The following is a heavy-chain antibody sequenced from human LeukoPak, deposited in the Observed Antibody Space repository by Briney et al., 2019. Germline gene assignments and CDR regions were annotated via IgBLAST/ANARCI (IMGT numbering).Heavy chain of an antibody. V-gene: IGHV3-11*04. D-gene: IGHD3-10*01. Sequence: GGSLRLSCEASGFTFSSYAMSWVRQAPGKGLEWVSYISNSGSTIYYADSVKGRFTISRDNAKNSLYLQMNSLRAEDTAVYYCARTYPEWFGEFDYWGQGTLVTVSS. CDR2: ISNSGSTI. CDR3: ARTYPEWFGEFDY. CDR1: GFTFSSYA. J-gene: IGHJ4*02.